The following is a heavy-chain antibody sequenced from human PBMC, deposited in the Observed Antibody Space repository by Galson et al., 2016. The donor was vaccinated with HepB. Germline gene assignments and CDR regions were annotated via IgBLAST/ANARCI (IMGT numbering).Heavy chain of an antibody. J-gene: IGHJ3*02. D-gene: IGHD7-27*01. CDR3: AREMHNWGCWTFDI. V-gene: IGHV6-1*01. CDR2: TYYRSKWYN. CDR1: GDSVSSNSFA. Sequence: CAISGDSVSSNSFAWNWIRQSPSRGLEWLGRTYYRSKWYNDYAVSGKSRITINPDTSKNQFSLQLNSMTPEDTAVYYCAREMHNWGCWTFDIWGQGTMVTVSS.